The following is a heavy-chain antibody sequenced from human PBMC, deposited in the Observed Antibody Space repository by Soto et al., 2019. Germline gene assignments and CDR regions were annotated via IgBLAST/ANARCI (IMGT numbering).Heavy chain of an antibody. J-gene: IGHJ5*02. D-gene: IGHD2-15*01. CDR2: INPSGGST. CDR1: GYTFTSYY. V-gene: IGHV1-46*01. Sequence: QVQLVQSGAEVKKPGASVKVSCKASGYTFTSYYMHWVRQAPGQGLEWMGIINPSGGSTSYAQKFQGRVTMTRDTATSTVYVELSSLRSEDTAVYYCARGRGTVVTLKNWFDPWGQGTLVTVSS. CDR3: ARGRGTVVTLKNWFDP.